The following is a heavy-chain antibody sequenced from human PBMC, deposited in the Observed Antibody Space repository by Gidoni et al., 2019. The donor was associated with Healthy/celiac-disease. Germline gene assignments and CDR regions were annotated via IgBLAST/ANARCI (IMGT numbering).Heavy chain of an antibody. CDR1: GGSFSGYY. J-gene: IGHJ6*02. Sequence: QVQLQQWGAGLLKPSETLSLTCAVYGGSFSGYYWSWIRQPQGKGLEWIGEINHSGSTNYNPSLKSRVTISVDTSKNQFSLKLSSVTAADTAVYYCARFGVAPYYYYGMDVWGQGTTVTVSS. CDR2: INHSGST. CDR3: ARFGVAPYYYYGMDV. V-gene: IGHV4-34*01. D-gene: IGHD3-10*01.